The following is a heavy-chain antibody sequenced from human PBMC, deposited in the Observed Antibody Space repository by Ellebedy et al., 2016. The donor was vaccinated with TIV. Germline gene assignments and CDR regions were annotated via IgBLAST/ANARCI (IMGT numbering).Heavy chain of an antibody. CDR1: GFTFSSYD. V-gene: IGHV3-13*01. D-gene: IGHD3-10*01. Sequence: GESLKISXAASGFTFSSYDMHWVRQATGKGLEWVSAIGTAGDTYYPGSVKGRFTISRENAKNSLYLQMNSLRAGDTAVYYCARAPLWFGGYYYYGMDVWGQGTTVTVSS. CDR2: IGTAGDT. J-gene: IGHJ6*02. CDR3: ARAPLWFGGYYYYGMDV.